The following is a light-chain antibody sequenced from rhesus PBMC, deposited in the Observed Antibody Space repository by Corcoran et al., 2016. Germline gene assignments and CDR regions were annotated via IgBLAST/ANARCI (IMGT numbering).Light chain of an antibody. J-gene: IGKJ4*01. Sequence: DIQMTQSPSSLFASVGDRVTTTCIASQGISNWLAWYQQKPGKAPKLLIYRASNLETREPSRFSGSGSRTDFTLPISSLQPEDNATYYSQQHDNSPVTVGGGTKVEIK. V-gene: IGKV1-69*01. CDR1: QGISNW. CDR3: QQHDNSPVT. CDR2: RAS.